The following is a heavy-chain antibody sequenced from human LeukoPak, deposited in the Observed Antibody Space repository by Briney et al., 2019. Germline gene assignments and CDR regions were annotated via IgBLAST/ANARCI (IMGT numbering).Heavy chain of an antibody. Sequence: WGSLRLSCAASGFTFIDYDMHWVRQVIGKGLEWVSAICIRGDTHYSASVKGRFTISRENAERSLYLQMNSLRAEDTAGYYCARGGIQVSGIDEFDYWGQGTLVTVSS. V-gene: IGHV3-13*01. CDR1: GFTFIDYD. CDR2: ICIRGDT. J-gene: IGHJ4*02. CDR3: ARGGIQVSGIDEFDY. D-gene: IGHD6-19*01.